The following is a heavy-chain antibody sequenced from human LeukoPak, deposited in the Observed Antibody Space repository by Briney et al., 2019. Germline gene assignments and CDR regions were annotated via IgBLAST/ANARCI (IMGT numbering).Heavy chain of an antibody. CDR1: GFTFSNHG. V-gene: IGHV3-23*01. J-gene: IGHJ4*02. CDR3: AKGSYYDSSGSFYFDY. CDR2: VSDNVVST. D-gene: IGHD3-22*01. Sequence: GGSLRLSCAASGFTFSNHGMTWVRQAPGKGLEWVSAVSDNVVSTYHSGSVKGRFIISRDNSKNTLYLQMNSLRVEDTAVYYCAKGSYYDSSGSFYFDYWGQGTLVTVSS.